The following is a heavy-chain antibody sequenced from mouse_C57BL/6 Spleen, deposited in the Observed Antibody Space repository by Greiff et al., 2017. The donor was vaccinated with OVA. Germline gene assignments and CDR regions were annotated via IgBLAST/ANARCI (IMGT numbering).Heavy chain of an antibody. CDR1: GYTFTDYN. J-gene: IGHJ3*01. CDR3: ARDYGSSFAY. D-gene: IGHD1-1*01. Sequence: DVQLQESGPELVKPGASVKIPCKASGYTFTDYNMDWVKQSHGKSLEWIGDINPNNGGTIYNQKFKGKATLTVDKSSSTAYMELRSLTSEDTAVYYCARDYGSSFAYWGQGTLVTVSA. CDR2: INPNNGGT. V-gene: IGHV1-18*01.